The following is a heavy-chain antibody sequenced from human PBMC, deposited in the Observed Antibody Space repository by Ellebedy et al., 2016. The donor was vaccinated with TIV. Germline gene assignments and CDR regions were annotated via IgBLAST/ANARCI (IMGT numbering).Heavy chain of an antibody. V-gene: IGHV1-18*01. CDR1: GYTFTSYG. J-gene: IGHJ4*02. CDR3: ARDLRGAAAGRRVHFDY. Sequence: ASVKVSCXASGYTFTSYGISWVRQAPGQGLEWMGWISAYNGNTNYAQKLQGRVTMTTDTSTSTAYMELRSLRSDDTAVYYCARDLRGAAAGRRVHFDYWGQGTLVTVSS. CDR2: ISAYNGNT. D-gene: IGHD6-13*01.